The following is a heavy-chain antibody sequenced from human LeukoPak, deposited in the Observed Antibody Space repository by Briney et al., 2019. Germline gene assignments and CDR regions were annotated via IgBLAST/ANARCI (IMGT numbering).Heavy chain of an antibody. J-gene: IGHJ3*02. CDR2: MNPNSGNT. V-gene: IGHV1-8*01. Sequence: GASVKISCKASGYTFSSYDINWVRQATGQGLEWMGWMNPNSGNTGYAQKFQGRVTMTRNTSISTAYMELSSLRSEDTAVYYCARGTYYYDSSSYIIRFDHAFDIWGQGTMVTVSS. D-gene: IGHD3-22*01. CDR3: ARGTYYYDSSSYIIRFDHAFDI. CDR1: GYTFSSYD.